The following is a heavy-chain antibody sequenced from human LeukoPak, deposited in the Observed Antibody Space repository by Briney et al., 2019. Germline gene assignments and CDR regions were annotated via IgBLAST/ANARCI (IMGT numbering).Heavy chain of an antibody. D-gene: IGHD6-19*01. CDR2: INPSGSST. V-gene: IGHV1-46*01. Sequence: ASVKVSCKASGYSFTSHYMHWVRQAPGQGLEWMGLINPSGSSTLYAQKLQGRVTMTTDTSTSTAYMELRSLRSDDTAVYYCARDRTSVAVMFDFWGQGTLVTVSS. CDR3: ARDRTSVAVMFDF. J-gene: IGHJ4*02. CDR1: GYSFTSHY.